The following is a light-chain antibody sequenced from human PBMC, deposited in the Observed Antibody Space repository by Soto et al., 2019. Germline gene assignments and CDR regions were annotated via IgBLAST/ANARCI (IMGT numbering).Light chain of an antibody. CDR1: SSNMGNNY. CDR3: GTWDSSLSASYV. J-gene: IGLJ1*01. V-gene: IGLV1-51*01. CDR2: DNN. Sequence: QAVLTQSPSVSAAPGQKVTISCSGSSSNMGNNYVSWYQQLPGTAPKLLIYDNNKRPSGIPDRFSGSKSGTSATLGITGLQTGDEADYYCGTWDSSLSASYVFGTGTKLTVL.